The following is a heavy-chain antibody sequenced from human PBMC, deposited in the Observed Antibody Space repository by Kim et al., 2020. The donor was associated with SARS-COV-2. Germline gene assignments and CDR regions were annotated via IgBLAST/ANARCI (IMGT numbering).Heavy chain of an antibody. CDR3: AKGGYSYGDFNY. D-gene: IGHD5-18*01. Sequence: YYAGSVNGRFTISRDDSKNTLYLQMNSLRAEDTAVYYCAKGGYSYGDFNYWGQGTLVTVSS. J-gene: IGHJ4*02. V-gene: IGHV3-30-3*02.